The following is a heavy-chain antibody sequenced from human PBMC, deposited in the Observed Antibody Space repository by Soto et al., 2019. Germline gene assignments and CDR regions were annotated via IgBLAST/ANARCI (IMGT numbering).Heavy chain of an antibody. CDR2: IRSKTAGGTT. CDR3: ATGWGGGTSFNAFDI. Sequence: KTGGSLRLSCAASGFSFFNAWMSWVRQAPGKGLEWVARIRSKTAGGTTEYAAPGQGRFTISRDDSENTLYLQMNSLKTEDTAVYCCATGWGGGTSFNAFDIWGQGTVVTV. CDR1: GFSFFNAW. D-gene: IGHD1-26*01. V-gene: IGHV3-15*01. J-gene: IGHJ3*02.